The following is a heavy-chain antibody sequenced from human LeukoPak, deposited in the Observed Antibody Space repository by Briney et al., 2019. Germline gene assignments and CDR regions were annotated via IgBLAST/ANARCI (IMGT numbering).Heavy chain of an antibody. Sequence: ASVKVSCKASGYTFTSYGISWVRQAPGQGLEWMGWINPNSGGTNYAQKFQGRVTMTRDTSISTAYMELSRLRSDDTAVYYCARDMDSSGWYYFDYWGQGTLVTVSS. CDR1: GYTFTSYG. V-gene: IGHV1-2*02. D-gene: IGHD6-19*01. CDR2: INPNSGGT. CDR3: ARDMDSSGWYYFDY. J-gene: IGHJ4*02.